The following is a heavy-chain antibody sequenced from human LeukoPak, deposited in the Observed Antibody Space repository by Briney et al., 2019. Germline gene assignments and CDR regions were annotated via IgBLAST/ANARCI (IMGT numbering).Heavy chain of an antibody. Sequence: GGSLRLSCAASGFTFSNYGMHWVRQAPGKGLEWVAVISYDGSNKYYADSVKGRFTISRGNSKNTLYLQMNSLRAEDTAVYYCAKIVGATTEPFDYWGQGTLVTVSS. J-gene: IGHJ4*02. CDR2: ISYDGSNK. CDR1: GFTFSNYG. V-gene: IGHV3-30*18. D-gene: IGHD1-26*01. CDR3: AKIVGATTEPFDY.